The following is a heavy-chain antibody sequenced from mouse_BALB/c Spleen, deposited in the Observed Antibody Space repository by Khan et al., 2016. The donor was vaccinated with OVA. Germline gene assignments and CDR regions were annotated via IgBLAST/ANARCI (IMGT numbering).Heavy chain of an antibody. Sequence: EVQLQESGGDLVKPGGSLKLSCAASGFTFSSYSMSWVRQTPDQRLEWVATISSDGDYTYFPDSVKGRFTISRDNAKNTLNLQMSSLKSEDTALYYCASHLTGTFAYWGQGTLVTVSA. CDR3: ASHLTGTFAY. D-gene: IGHD4-1*01. CDR1: GFTFSSYS. V-gene: IGHV5-6*01. J-gene: IGHJ3*01. CDR2: ISSDGDYT.